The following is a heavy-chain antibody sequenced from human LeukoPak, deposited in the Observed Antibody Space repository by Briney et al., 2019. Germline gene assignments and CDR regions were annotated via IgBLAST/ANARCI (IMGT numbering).Heavy chain of an antibody. V-gene: IGHV4-34*01. CDR2: INHSGST. Sequence: SETLCLTCAVYGGSFSGYYWSWIRQPPGKGLEWIGEINHSGSTNYNPSLKSRVTISVDTSKNQFSLKLSSVTAADTAVYYCARGRPWFDPWGQGTLATVSS. J-gene: IGHJ5*02. CDR3: ARGRPWFDP. CDR1: GGSFSGYY.